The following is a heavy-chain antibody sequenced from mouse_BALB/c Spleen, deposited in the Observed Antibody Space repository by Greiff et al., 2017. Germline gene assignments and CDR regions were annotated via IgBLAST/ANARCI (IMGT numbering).Heavy chain of an antibody. CDR3: ARDNDGYVAWFAY. CDR1: GFTFTDYY. J-gene: IGHJ3*01. Sequence: DVKLVESGGGLVQPGGSLRLSCATSGFTFTDYYMSWVRQPPGKALEWLGFIRNKANGYTTEYSASVKGRFTISRDNSQSILYLQMNTLRAEDSATYYCARDNDGYVAWFAYWGQGTLVTVSA. D-gene: IGHD2-3*01. CDR2: IRNKANGYTT. V-gene: IGHV7-3*02.